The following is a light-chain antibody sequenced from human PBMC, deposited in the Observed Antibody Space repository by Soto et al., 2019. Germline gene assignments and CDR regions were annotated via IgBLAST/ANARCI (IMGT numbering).Light chain of an antibody. CDR3: QQYNNWPPIT. Sequence: EIVMTQSPATLSVSPGERATLSCRASQSVSSNLAWYQQKPGQSPRLLIYDVSTRATDIPARFSGSGSGTEFTLTISSLQSEDFAVYSCQQYNNWPPITFGQGTRLEIK. CDR1: QSVSSN. J-gene: IGKJ5*01. CDR2: DVS. V-gene: IGKV3-15*01.